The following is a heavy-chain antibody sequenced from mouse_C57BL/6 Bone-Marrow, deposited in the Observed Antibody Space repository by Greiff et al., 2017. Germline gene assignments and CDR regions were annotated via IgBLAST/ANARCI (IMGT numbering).Heavy chain of an antibody. Sequence: EVQVVESGGDLVKPGGSLKLSCAASGFTFSSYGMSWVRQTPDKRLEWVATISTGGSYTYYPDSLKGRFTISRDNAKNTRYLQMSSLKSEYTAMEYCERHPPLLWLRLCAMDYWGQGTSVTVSS. J-gene: IGHJ4*01. D-gene: IGHD2-2*01. CDR2: ISTGGSYT. V-gene: IGHV5-6*01. CDR3: ERHPPLLWLRLCAMDY. CDR1: GFTFSSYG.